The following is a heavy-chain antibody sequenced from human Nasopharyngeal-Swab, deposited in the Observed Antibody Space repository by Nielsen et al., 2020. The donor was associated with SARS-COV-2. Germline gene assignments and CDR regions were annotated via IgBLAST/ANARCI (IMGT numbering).Heavy chain of an antibody. CDR3: ARDHSSSWYPSTYF. Sequence: GVLKISCAASGFTFSSHSMNWVRQAPGKGLEWLSYISSSSSAIYYADSVKGRFTISRDNAKNSLYLQMNSLRAEDTAVYYCARDHSSSWYPSTYFWGQGTLVTVSS. CDR2: ISSSSSAI. D-gene: IGHD6-13*01. J-gene: IGHJ4*02. CDR1: GFTFSSHS. V-gene: IGHV3-48*04.